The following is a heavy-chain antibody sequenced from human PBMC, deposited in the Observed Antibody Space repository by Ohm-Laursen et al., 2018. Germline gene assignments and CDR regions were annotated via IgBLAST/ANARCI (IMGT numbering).Heavy chain of an antibody. J-gene: IGHJ5*02. CDR3: ARNLGYCSGGGCYYFDP. V-gene: IGHV3-11*01. D-gene: IGHD2-15*01. Sequence: SRGPSWPAPGFTFSDNSMTGIGQPPGRGWEGVSSFISSGSTIYYADFVKGRFTISRDNAKNSLYLQMNSLRVEDTAVYYCARNLGYCSGGGCYYFDPWGQGTLVTVSS. CDR2: FISSGSTI. CDR1: GFTFSDNS.